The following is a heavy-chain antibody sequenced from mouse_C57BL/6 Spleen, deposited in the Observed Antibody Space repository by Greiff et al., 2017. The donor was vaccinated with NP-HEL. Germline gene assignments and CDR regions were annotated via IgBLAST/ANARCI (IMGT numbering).Heavy chain of an antibody. D-gene: IGHD3-2*02. CDR1: GYSITSGYY. V-gene: IGHV3-6*01. CDR3: ARDSSGYFDY. J-gene: IGHJ2*01. Sequence: EVQRVESGPGLVKPSQSLSLTCSVTGYSITSGYYWNWIRQFPGNKLEWMGYISYDGSNNYNPSLKNRISITRDTSKNQFFLKLNSVTTEDTATYYCARDSSGYFDYWGQGTTLTVSS. CDR2: ISYDGSN.